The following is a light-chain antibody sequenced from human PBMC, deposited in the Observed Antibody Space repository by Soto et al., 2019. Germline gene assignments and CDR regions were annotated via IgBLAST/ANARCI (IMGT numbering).Light chain of an antibody. J-gene: IGKJ2*03. CDR1: QSVSHN. CDR3: QQYGSSPVS. CDR2: GAS. V-gene: IGKV3-15*01. Sequence: EIVMTQSPATLSVSPGERATLSCRASQSVSHNLAWYQQKPGQAPRLLFYGASFRATGVPARFSGSGSGTDFTLTISRLEPEDFAIYYCQQYGSSPVSFGQGTKLEIK.